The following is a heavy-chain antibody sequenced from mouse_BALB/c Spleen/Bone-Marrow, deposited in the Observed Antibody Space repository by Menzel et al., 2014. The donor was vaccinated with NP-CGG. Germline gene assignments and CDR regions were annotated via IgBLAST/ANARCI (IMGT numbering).Heavy chain of an antibody. V-gene: IGHV5-12-2*01. CDR1: GFTFXSYT. D-gene: IGHD2-10*02. Sequence: EVQGVESGGGLVQPGGSLKLSCAASGFTFXSYTMSWVRQTPEKRLEWVAYISNGGGSTYYPDTVKGRFTISRDNAKNTLYLQMSSLKSEDTAMYYCARRVWSRGGDYWGQGTSVTVSS. CDR2: ISNGGGST. CDR3: ARRVWSRGGDY. J-gene: IGHJ4*01.